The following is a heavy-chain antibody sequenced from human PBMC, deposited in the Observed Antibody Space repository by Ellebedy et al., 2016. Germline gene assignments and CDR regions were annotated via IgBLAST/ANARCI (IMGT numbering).Heavy chain of an antibody. CDR1: GYSISSNNY. D-gene: IGHD3-10*01. CDR3: ARSGSSPFGCDI. J-gene: IGHJ3*02. Sequence: SETLSLXCTVSGYSISSNNYWAWIRQPPGKGLEWIASIFHSGTTYYNPSLKSRVTISVDTSKNQFSLKLNSVTAADTAVYSCARSGSSPFGCDIWGQGKMVTVSS. CDR2: IFHSGTT. V-gene: IGHV4-38-2*02.